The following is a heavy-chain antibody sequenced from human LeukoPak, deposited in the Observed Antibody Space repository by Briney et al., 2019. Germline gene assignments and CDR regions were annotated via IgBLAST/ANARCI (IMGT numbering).Heavy chain of an antibody. V-gene: IGHV3-66*01. J-gene: IGHJ4*02. CDR1: GFTVSRNY. D-gene: IGHD2-21*02. CDR3: ARDPWNCGGDCYGDY. CDR2: IYTGGGT. Sequence: GSLRLSCAASGFTVSRNYMSWVRQAPGKGLEWVSVIYTGGGTYHADSVKGRFIISRDTSKNTLYLQMNSLRAEDTAVYYCARDPWNCGGDCYGDYWGQGTLVTVSS.